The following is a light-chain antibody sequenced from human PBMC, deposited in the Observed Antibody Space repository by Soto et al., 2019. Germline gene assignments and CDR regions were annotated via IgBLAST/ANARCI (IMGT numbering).Light chain of an antibody. Sequence: QSALTQPASVSGSPGQSITISCTGTTSDIGAYNYVSWYQQHPGKAPKLMIYEVTNRTSGVSSRFSGSKSGNTASLTISGLQAEDDAYYYCSSYTRISTWVFGGGTKLTVL. CDR1: TSDIGAYNY. V-gene: IGLV2-14*01. CDR3: SSYTRISTWV. CDR2: EVT. J-gene: IGLJ3*02.